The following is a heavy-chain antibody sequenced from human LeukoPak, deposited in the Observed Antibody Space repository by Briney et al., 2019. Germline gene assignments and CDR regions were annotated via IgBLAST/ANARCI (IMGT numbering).Heavy chain of an antibody. Sequence: GGSLRLSCAASGFTFSSYGMSWVRQGPGKGLEWVSTITWNGGQTAYADSVKGRFTISRDNSKNTLYLQMNSLRAEDTAVYYCAKDLTIVVVFGFDPWGQGTLVTVSS. CDR2: ITWNGGQT. V-gene: IGHV3-23*01. CDR1: GFTFSSYG. J-gene: IGHJ5*02. D-gene: IGHD3-22*01. CDR3: AKDLTIVVVFGFDP.